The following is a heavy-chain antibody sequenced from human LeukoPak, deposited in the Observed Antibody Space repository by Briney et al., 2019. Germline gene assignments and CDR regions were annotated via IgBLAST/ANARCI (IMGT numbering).Heavy chain of an antibody. D-gene: IGHD3-22*01. CDR1: GFTFNTYG. CDR2: ISGSGGST. Sequence: GGTLGLSCAASGFTFNTYGMSWVRRAPGKGLEWVSAISGSGGSTYYADSVKGRFTISRDNSKNTLYLQMNSLRAEDTAVYYCAKSPDGYYDSSGYYPNFDYWGQGTLVTVSS. CDR3: AKSPDGYYDSSGYYPNFDY. V-gene: IGHV3-23*01. J-gene: IGHJ4*02.